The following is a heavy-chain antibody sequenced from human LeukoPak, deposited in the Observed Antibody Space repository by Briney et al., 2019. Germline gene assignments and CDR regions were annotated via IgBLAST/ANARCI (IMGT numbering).Heavy chain of an antibody. Sequence: GASVKVSCKASGYTFTGYYMHWVRQAPGQGLEWMGWINPNSGGTNYAQKFQGRVTMTRDTSISTAYMELSRLRSDDTAVYYCARSPTYYYGSGSWGIDYWGQGTLVTVSS. J-gene: IGHJ4*02. CDR3: ARSPTYYYGSGSWGIDY. V-gene: IGHV1-2*02. CDR2: INPNSGGT. CDR1: GYTFTGYY. D-gene: IGHD3-10*01.